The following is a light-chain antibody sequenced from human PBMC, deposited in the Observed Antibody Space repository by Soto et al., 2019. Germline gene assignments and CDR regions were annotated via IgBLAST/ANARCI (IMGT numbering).Light chain of an antibody. CDR3: GSYTSSSTYV. Sequence: QSALTQPASVSGSPGQSITISCTGTSSDVGGYKYVSWYQQHPGKAPKLMIFDVSNRPSGVSNRFSGSKSGNTASLTISGLQAEDEADYYCGSYTSSSTYVFGTGTKVTVL. CDR2: DVS. CDR1: SSDVGGYKY. V-gene: IGLV2-14*03. J-gene: IGLJ1*01.